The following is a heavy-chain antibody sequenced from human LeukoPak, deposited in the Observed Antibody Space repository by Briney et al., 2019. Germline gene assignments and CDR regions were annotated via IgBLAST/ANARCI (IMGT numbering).Heavy chain of an antibody. Sequence: PSETLSLTCAVSGGSIGSGGYSWSWIRQPPGKGLEWIGYIYHSGSTYYNPSLKSRVTISVDRSKNQFSLRLSSVTAADTAVYYCASDRLGWFDPWGQGTLVTVSS. CDR2: IYHSGST. CDR3: ASDRLGWFDP. D-gene: IGHD4-11*01. J-gene: IGHJ5*02. CDR1: GGSIGSGGYS. V-gene: IGHV4-30-2*01.